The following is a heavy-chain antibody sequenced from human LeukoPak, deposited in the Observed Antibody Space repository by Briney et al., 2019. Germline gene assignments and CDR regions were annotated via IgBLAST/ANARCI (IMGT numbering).Heavy chain of an antibody. V-gene: IGHV4-59*01. CDR3: ARGTGTYDFWSGYQFNWFDP. J-gene: IGHJ5*02. Sequence: SETLSLTCTVSGGSISSYYWSWIRQPPGKGLEWIGYIYYSGSTNYNPSLKSRVTISVDTSKNQFSLKLSSVTAADTAVYYCARGTGTYDFWSGYQFNWFDPWGQGTLVTVSS. D-gene: IGHD3-3*01. CDR2: IYYSGST. CDR1: GGSISSYY.